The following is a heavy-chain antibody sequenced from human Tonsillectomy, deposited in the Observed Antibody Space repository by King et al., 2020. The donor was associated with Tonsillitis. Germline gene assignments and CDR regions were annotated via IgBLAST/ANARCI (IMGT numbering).Heavy chain of an antibody. Sequence: QLQESGPGLVKPSETLSLTCTVSGGSISSSYWSWIRQPPGKGLEWIGYIFHSGRTNYNPSLKSRVTISVDTSKNQFSLKLSSGTAADTAVYYCARGGGLLDVWGKGTMVTVSS. CDR3: ARGGGLLDV. V-gene: IGHV4-59*01. CDR1: GGSISSSY. J-gene: IGHJ6*04. CDR2: IFHSGRT. D-gene: IGHD3-16*01.